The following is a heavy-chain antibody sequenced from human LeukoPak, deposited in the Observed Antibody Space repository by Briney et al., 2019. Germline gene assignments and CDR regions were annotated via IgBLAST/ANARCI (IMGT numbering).Heavy chain of an antibody. CDR1: GGSISSYY. V-gene: IGHV4-59*08. Sequence: SETLSLTCTVSGGSISSYYWSWIRQPPGKGLEWIGYIYYSGSTNYNPSLKSRVTISVDTSKNQFSLKLSSVTAADTAVYYCARPPGGYSSGWYGGGVDYWGQGTLVTVSS. CDR3: ARPPGGYSSGWYGGGVDY. D-gene: IGHD6-19*01. J-gene: IGHJ4*02. CDR2: IYYSGST.